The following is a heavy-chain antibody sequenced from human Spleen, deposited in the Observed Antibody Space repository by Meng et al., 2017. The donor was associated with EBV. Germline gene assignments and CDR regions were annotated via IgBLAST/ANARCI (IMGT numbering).Heavy chain of an antibody. D-gene: IGHD6-13*01. CDR3: ARVRLAAGTYYFDY. V-gene: IGHV4-34*02. Sequence: QLHPPLWGESLLKTPETLSLTCTVDGVSFSDFYWRWIRQPPGKGMEWIGEINNSGTTNYNPSLKSRLTISVDTSKNQFSLKMNSVTAADTAVYYCARVRLAAGTYYFDYWGQGTLVTVSS. CDR2: INNSGTT. J-gene: IGHJ4*02. CDR1: GVSFSDFY.